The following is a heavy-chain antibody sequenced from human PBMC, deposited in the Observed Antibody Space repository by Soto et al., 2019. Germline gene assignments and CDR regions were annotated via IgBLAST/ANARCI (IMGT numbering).Heavy chain of an antibody. D-gene: IGHD5-12*01. J-gene: IGHJ4*02. CDR2: IYPDDSDT. CDR3: ARHGLDGYRSHLSY. CDR1: GYSFTNYW. Sequence: GESLKISCNVSGYSFTNYWIGWVRQMPGKGLEWMGIIYPDDSDTRYSPSFQGQVTISADKSISTAYLQWSSLKASDTAMYYCARHGLDGYRSHLSYWGQGTLVTVSS. V-gene: IGHV5-51*01.